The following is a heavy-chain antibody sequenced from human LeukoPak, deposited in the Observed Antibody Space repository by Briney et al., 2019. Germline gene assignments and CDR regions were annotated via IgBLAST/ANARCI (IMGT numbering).Heavy chain of an antibody. Sequence: PGRSLRLSCAASGFTFSSYGMHWVRQAPGKGLEWVAVIRYDGSNKYYADSVKGRFTISRDNSKNTVHLQMNSLKSEDTAAYYCARGQVGPFGDYGLVDYWGQGTPVIVSS. D-gene: IGHD4-17*01. V-gene: IGHV3-33*01. CDR1: GFTFSSYG. CDR2: IRYDGSNK. J-gene: IGHJ4*02. CDR3: ARGQVGPFGDYGLVDY.